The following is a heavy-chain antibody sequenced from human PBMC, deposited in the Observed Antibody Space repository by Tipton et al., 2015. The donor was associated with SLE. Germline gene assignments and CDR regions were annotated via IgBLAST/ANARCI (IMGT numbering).Heavy chain of an antibody. Sequence: TLSLTCTVSGGSISSYYWSWIRQPPGKGLEWIGYIYYSGSTNYNPSLKSRVTISVDTSKNQFSLKLSSVTAADTAVYYCARVTFGGVIAADYWGQGTLVTVSS. D-gene: IGHD3-16*02. J-gene: IGHJ4*02. CDR3: ARVTFGGVIAADY. V-gene: IGHV4-59*01. CDR1: GGSISSYY. CDR2: IYYSGST.